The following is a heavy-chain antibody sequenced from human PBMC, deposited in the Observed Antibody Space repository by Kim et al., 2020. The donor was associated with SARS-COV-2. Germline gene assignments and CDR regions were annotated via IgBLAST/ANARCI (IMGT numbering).Heavy chain of an antibody. Sequence: SQTLSLTCAISGDSVSSNSAAWNWIRQSPSRGLEWLGRTYYRSKWYNDYAVSVKSRITINPDTSKNQFSLQLNSVTPEDTAVYYCARVNYYDSSGPARGRRAYHDYWGQGTLVTVSS. CDR3: ARVNYYDSSGPARGRRAYHDY. D-gene: IGHD3-22*01. CDR2: TYYRSKWYN. CDR1: GDSVSSNSAA. J-gene: IGHJ4*02. V-gene: IGHV6-1*01.